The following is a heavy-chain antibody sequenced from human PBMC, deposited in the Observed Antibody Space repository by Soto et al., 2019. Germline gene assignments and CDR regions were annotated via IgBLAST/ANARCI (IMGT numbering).Heavy chain of an antibody. CDR3: ARSDPYNYYYGMDV. V-gene: IGHV4-34*01. J-gene: IGHJ6*02. CDR1: GGSFSGYY. Sequence: SETLSLTCAVYGGSFSGYYWSWIRQPPGKGLEWIGEINHSGSTNYNPSLKSRVTISVDTSKNQFSLKLSSVTAADTAVYYCARSDPYNYYYGMDVWGQGTTVTVSS. CDR2: INHSGST.